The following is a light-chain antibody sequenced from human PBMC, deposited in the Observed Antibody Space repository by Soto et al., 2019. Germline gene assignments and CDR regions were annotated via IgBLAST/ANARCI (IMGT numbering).Light chain of an antibody. Sequence: DIQMTQSPSSLFANVGDRVTITCRASQGISSYLHWYQQRPGKAPSLLIYRASNLHRGVPSRFSGRGSGTDFTLTISSLQPEDVAAYYCQHTRTTPRTFGQGTEVEIK. CDR2: RAS. V-gene: IGKV1-39*01. J-gene: IGKJ1*01. CDR3: QHTRTTPRT. CDR1: QGISSY.